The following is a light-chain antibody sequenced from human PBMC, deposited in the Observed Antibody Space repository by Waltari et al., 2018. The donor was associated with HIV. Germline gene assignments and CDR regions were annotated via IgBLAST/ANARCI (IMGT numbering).Light chain of an antibody. CDR3: AAWDDSLSGFWV. Sequence: QSVLTQPPSASGTPGQRVTISCSGSSSNIGSNYVYWYQQLPGTAPKLLIYRNNQRPSGVPFRFFGSKSGTPASLAISGLRSEDEADYYCAAWDDSLSGFWVFGGGTKLTVL. V-gene: IGLV1-47*01. CDR1: SSNIGSNY. CDR2: RNN. J-gene: IGLJ3*02.